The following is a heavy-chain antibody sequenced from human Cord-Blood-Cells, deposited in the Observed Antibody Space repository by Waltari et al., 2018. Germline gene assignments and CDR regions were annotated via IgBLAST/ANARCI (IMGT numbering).Heavy chain of an antibody. Sequence: QVQLVESGGGVVQPGRSLRLSCAASGFTFSSYAMHWVRQAPGKGLERVAVISYDGSNKYYADSVKGRFTISRDNSKNTLYLQMNSLRAEDTAVYYCARAPPFGELLSSPSYYYYGMDVWGQGTTVTVSS. CDR3: ARAPPFGELLSSPSYYYYGMDV. D-gene: IGHD3-10*01. CDR2: ISYDGSNK. CDR1: GFTFSSYA. V-gene: IGHV3-30*04. J-gene: IGHJ6*02.